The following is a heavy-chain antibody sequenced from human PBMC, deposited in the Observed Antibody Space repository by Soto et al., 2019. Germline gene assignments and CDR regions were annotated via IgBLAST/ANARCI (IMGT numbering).Heavy chain of an antibody. V-gene: IGHV1-18*01. D-gene: IGHD6-19*01. CDR2: ISAYNGNT. CDR1: GYTFTSYG. CDR3: ARSGAIAVAGRGWFDP. J-gene: IGHJ5*02. Sequence: ASVKVSCKASGYTFTSYGISWVRQAPGQGLEWMGWISAYNGNTNYAQKLQGRVTMTTNTSTSTAYMELRSLRSDDTAVYYWARSGAIAVAGRGWFDPWGQGTLVTVSS.